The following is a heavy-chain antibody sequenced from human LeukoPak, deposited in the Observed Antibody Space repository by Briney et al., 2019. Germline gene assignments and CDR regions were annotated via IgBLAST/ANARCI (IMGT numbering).Heavy chain of an antibody. CDR1: GGSISSYY. D-gene: IGHD3-22*01. CDR3: ARTKYYYDSSGYVDWYFDL. Sequence: PSETLSLTCTVSGGSISSYYWSWIRQPPGKGLEWIGYIYYSGSTNYNPSLKSRVTISVHTSKNQFSLKLSSVTAADTAVYYCARTKYYYDSSGYVDWYFDLWGRGTLVTVSS. J-gene: IGHJ2*01. CDR2: IYYSGST. V-gene: IGHV4-59*01.